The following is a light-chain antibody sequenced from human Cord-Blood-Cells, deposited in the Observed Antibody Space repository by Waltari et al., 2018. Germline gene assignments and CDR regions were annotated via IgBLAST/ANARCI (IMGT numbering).Light chain of an antibody. CDR2: GKN. J-gene: IGLJ3*02. CDR1: SLRSYY. Sequence: SSELTQDPAVSVALGQTVRITCQGDSLRSYYASWYQQKPGQAPVLVIYGKNNRPSGIPDRVSGSSSGTTASLTIAGAQAEDEADYYCNSRDSSGNHWVFGGGTKLTVL. V-gene: IGLV3-19*01. CDR3: NSRDSSGNHWV.